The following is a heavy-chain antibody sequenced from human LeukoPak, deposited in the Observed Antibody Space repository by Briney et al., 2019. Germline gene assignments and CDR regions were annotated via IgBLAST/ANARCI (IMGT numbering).Heavy chain of an antibody. CDR3: GRDMDV. Sequence: PGGSLTLSCAASGFTFSTYWMSWVRQAPGKGLEWVANINQDGSGKNYVESVKGRFTISRDNTKNSLYLQMNSLRAEDTAVYYCGRDMDVWGQGTTVTVSS. J-gene: IGHJ6*02. CDR1: GFTFSTYW. CDR2: INQDGSGK. V-gene: IGHV3-7*04.